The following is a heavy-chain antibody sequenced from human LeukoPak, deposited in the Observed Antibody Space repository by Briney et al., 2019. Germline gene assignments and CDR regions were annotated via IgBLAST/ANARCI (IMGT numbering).Heavy chain of an antibody. Sequence: SETLSLTCTVCGGSITSTTYFWGWIRQPPGKGLECIGIIYYSGTTYYNPSLKNRVTISVDTSKNQLSLKLTSVTAADTAIYYCARPDTDWGQGTLVTVSS. CDR1: GGSITSTTYF. CDR3: ARPDTD. CDR2: IYYSGTT. D-gene: IGHD3-22*01. V-gene: IGHV4-39*01. J-gene: IGHJ4*02.